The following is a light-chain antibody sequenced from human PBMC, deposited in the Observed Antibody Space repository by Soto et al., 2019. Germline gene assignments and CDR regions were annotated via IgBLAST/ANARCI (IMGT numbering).Light chain of an antibody. CDR2: KAS. Sequence: DIQMTHSPSTLSASVGDIVTITCRASQSISSWLAWYQQKPGKAPKLLIYKASSLGSGVPSRFSGSGSGTEFTLTISSLQPDDFATYYCQQYNSYSTFGQGTKVDNK. J-gene: IGKJ1*01. V-gene: IGKV1-5*03. CDR1: QSISSW. CDR3: QQYNSYST.